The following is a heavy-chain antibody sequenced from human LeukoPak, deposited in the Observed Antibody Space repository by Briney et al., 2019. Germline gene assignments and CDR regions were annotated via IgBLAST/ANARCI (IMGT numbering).Heavy chain of an antibody. CDR3: ARLSGNYYRGYYYYYMDV. J-gene: IGHJ6*03. V-gene: IGHV3-53*01. D-gene: IGHD1-26*01. CDR2: IYSSGST. Sequence: PGGSLRLSCAASGFTVSSNYMSWVRQAPGKGLEWVSVIYSSGSTYYADSVKGRFTISRDNSKNTLYLQMNSLRAEDTAVYYCARLSGNYYRGYYYYYMDVWGKGTTVTVSS. CDR1: GFTVSSNY.